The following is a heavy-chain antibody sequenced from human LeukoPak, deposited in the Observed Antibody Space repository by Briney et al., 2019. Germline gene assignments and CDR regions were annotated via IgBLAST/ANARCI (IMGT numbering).Heavy chain of an antibody. CDR3: AKRGVVIRVILVGFHKEANYFDS. Sequence: WGSLRLSCAVSGITLSNYCMSWVRQAPGKGLEWVAGISGSGGSTNYADSVKGRFTISRDNPKNTLYLQMNGLRAEDTAVYFCAKRGVVIRVILVGFHKEANYFDSWGQGDLVTVSS. V-gene: IGHV3-23*01. D-gene: IGHD3-22*01. J-gene: IGHJ4*02. CDR1: GITLSNYC. CDR2: ISGSGGST.